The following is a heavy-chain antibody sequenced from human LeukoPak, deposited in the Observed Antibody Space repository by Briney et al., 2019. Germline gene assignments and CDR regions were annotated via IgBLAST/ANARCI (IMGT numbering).Heavy chain of an antibody. CDR1: GYTFTGYY. Sequence: RASVKVSCKASGYTFTGYYMHWVRQAPGQGLEWMGIINPSGGSTSYAQKFQGRVTMTRDTSTSTVYMELSSLRSEDTAVYYCARAEDVVVPAANLDYWGQGTLVTVSS. CDR3: ARAEDVVVPAANLDY. CDR2: INPSGGST. V-gene: IGHV1-46*01. J-gene: IGHJ4*02. D-gene: IGHD2-2*01.